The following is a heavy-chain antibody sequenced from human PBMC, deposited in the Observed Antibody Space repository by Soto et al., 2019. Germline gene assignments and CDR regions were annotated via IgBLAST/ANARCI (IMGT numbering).Heavy chain of an antibody. CDR3: EKSPKVISTSFDY. CDR1: GFTFNSHT. D-gene: IGHD3-22*01. V-gene: IGHV3-23*01. Sequence: GGPLKRSWESSGFTFNSHTMHSVLRAPGMRPEWISSISLSSSYTYYADSVKGRFTISRDNSKNTLFLQMNSLRAEDAAIYYCEKSPKVISTSFDYWGQGSLVTVSS. CDR2: ISLSSSYT. J-gene: IGHJ4*02.